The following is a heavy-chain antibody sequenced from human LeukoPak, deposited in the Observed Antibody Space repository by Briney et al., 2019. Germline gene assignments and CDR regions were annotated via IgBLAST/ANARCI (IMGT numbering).Heavy chain of an antibody. CDR3: ARGPRNDP. CDR2: VHPNGGNT. J-gene: IGHJ5*02. Sequence: ASVNVSCKTSGYPFTTWEINWVRQAAGQGLEWMGWVHPNGGNTAYAQTFQGRVTITRDTSISTAYMELSGLTSDDTAVYFCARGPRNDPWGQGTLVTVSS. CDR1: GYPFTTWE. V-gene: IGHV1-8*01. D-gene: IGHD1-14*01.